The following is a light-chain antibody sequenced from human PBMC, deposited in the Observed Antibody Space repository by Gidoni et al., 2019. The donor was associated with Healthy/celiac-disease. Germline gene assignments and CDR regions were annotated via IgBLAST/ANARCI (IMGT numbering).Light chain of an antibody. CDR1: STNIGSNT. Sequence: QSVLTQPPSASGTPGQRVTLSCSGSSTNIGSNTVNWYTQLPGTAPKLLIYSNNQRPSGVPDRFSGSKSGTSASLAISGLQSEDEADYYCAAWYDSLGPVVFGGGTKLTVL. V-gene: IGLV1-44*01. CDR2: SNN. J-gene: IGLJ2*01. CDR3: AAWYDSLGPVV.